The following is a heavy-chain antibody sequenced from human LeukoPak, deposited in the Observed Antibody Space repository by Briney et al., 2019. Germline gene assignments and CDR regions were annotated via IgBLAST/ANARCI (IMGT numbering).Heavy chain of an antibody. CDR2: ISSSGSTI. D-gene: IGHD3-10*01. CDR3: ARDGSGRVPEMSAPDY. V-gene: IGHV3-11*04. Sequence: GGSLRLSCAASGFTFSDYYMSWIRQAPGKGLEWVSYISSSGSTIYYADSVKGRFTISRDNAKNSLFLQMNSLRAEDTAVYYCARDGSGRVPEMSAPDYWGQGTLVTVSS. CDR1: GFTFSDYY. J-gene: IGHJ4*02.